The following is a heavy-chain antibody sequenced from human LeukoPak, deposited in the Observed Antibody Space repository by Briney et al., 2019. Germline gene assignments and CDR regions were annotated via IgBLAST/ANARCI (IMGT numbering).Heavy chain of an antibody. D-gene: IGHD5-24*01. CDR3: VRVKGGWLGEKTYDY. J-gene: IGHJ4*02. CDR1: GGSISSSNW. V-gene: IGHV3-11*01. CDR2: ISTSASSI. Sequence: GTLSLTCAVSGGSISSSNWWSWVLQPPGKGLEWLAYISTSASSIDYADSVKGRFTVSRDNGKSSLFLQMNSLRAEDTAIYYCVRVKGGWLGEKTYDYLGQGTLVTVSP.